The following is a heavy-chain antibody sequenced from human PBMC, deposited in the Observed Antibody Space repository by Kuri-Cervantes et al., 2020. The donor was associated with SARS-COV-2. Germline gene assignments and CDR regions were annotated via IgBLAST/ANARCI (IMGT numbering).Heavy chain of an antibody. Sequence: GGSLRLSCAASGFTFSSYAMHWVRQAPGKGLEWVAVISYDGSNKYYADSVKGRFTISRDNAKNTLYLQMGSLRAEDMAVYYCASSYYDILTGPLDVWGKGTTVTVSS. CDR1: GFTFSSYA. J-gene: IGHJ6*04. D-gene: IGHD3-9*01. V-gene: IGHV3-30*14. CDR3: ASSYYDILTGPLDV. CDR2: ISYDGSNK.